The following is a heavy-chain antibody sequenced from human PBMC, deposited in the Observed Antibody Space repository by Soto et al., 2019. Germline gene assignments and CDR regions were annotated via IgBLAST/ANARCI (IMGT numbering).Heavy chain of an antibody. CDR3: ASDLGGDWKYYYYYGMDV. Sequence: QVQLLESGGGVVQPGRSLRLSCAASGFTFSSYGMHWVRQAPGKGLEWVAVIWYDGSNKYYADSVKGRFAISRDNSKKMLYLPMNSLIDEATAVSYCASDLGGDWKYYYYYGMDVWGQGTPVTVSS. CDR2: IWYDGSNK. D-gene: IGHD2-21*02. V-gene: IGHV3-33*01. CDR1: GFTFSSYG. J-gene: IGHJ6*02.